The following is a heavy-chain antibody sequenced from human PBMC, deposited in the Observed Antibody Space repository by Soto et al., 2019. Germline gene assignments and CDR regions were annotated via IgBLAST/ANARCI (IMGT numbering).Heavy chain of an antibody. CDR2: ISYDGSNK. V-gene: IGHV3-30*18. CDR3: AKPYYSDSSGYMYYFDY. D-gene: IGHD3-22*01. J-gene: IGHJ4*02. Sequence: QVQLVESGGGVVQPGRSLRLSCAASGFTFSSYGMHWVRQAPGKGLEWVAVISYDGSNKYYADSVKGRFTISRDNSKNTLYLQMNSLRAEDTAVYYCAKPYYSDSSGYMYYFDYWGQGTLVTVSS. CDR1: GFTFSSYG.